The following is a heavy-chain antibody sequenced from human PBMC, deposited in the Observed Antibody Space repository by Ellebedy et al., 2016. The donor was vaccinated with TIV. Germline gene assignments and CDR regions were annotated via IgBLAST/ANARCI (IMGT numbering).Heavy chain of an antibody. J-gene: IGHJ6*02. D-gene: IGHD2-2*01. Sequence: SETLSLTXTVSGGSISSSSYYWGWIRQPPGKGLEWIGSIYYSGSTYYNPSLKSRVTISVDTSKNQFSLKLSSVTAADTAVYYCARAMGYCSSTSCSRRIYGMDVWGQGTTVTVSS. CDR3: ARAMGYCSSTSCSRRIYGMDV. V-gene: IGHV4-39*07. CDR2: IYYSGST. CDR1: GGSISSSSYY.